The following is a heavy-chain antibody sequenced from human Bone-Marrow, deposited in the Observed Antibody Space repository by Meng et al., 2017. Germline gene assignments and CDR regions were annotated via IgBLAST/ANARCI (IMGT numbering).Heavy chain of an antibody. CDR1: GGSFSGYY. J-gene: IGHJ3*02. D-gene: IGHD4-17*01. CDR2: INHSGST. Sequence: SETLSLTCAVYGGSFSGYYWSWIRQPPGKGLEWIGEINHSGSTNYNPSLKSRVTISVDTSKNQFSLKLSSVTAADTAVYYCARDTTVTTREDDAFDIWGQGTMVTVSS. CDR3: ARDTTVTTREDDAFDI. V-gene: IGHV4-34*01.